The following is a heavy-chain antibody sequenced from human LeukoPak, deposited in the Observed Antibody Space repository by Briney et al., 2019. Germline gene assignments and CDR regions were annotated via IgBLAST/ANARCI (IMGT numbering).Heavy chain of an antibody. D-gene: IGHD3-10*01. CDR3: AQVVSHYYYMDV. Sequence: GGSLRLSCAASGFTFSSYAMSWVRQAPGKGLEWVSAISGSGGSTYYADSVKGRFTISRDNSKNTLYLQMNSLRAEDTAVYYCAQVVSHYYYMDVWGKGTTVTVSS. V-gene: IGHV3-23*01. J-gene: IGHJ6*03. CDR1: GFTFSSYA. CDR2: ISGSGGST.